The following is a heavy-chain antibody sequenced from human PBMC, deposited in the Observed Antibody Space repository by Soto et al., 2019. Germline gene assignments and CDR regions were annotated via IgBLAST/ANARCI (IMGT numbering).Heavy chain of an antibody. D-gene: IGHD3-10*01. J-gene: IGHJ4*02. V-gene: IGHV3-23*01. CDR1: GLTFSSYA. CDR2: ISGSGGST. CDR3: AGGSGTYRPDY. Sequence: EVQLLESGGGLVQPGGSLRLSCVASGLTFSSYAMNWVRQAPGKGLEWVSSISGSGGSTYYADSVKGQFIISRDNSKNTLYLQRNSLRAEDTAVYYCAGGSGTYRPDYWGQGTLVTVSS.